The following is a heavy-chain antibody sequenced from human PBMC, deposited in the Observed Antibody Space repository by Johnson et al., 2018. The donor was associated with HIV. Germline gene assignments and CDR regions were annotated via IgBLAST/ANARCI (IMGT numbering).Heavy chain of an antibody. CDR1: GFTVSSNY. CDR3: AREGPMVRSGAFDI. D-gene: IGHD3-10*01. J-gene: IGHJ3*02. Sequence: VQLLESGGALVQPGGSLRLSCAASGFTVSSNYMSWVRQAPGKGREWVSLIYSGGSTYYPDSVKGRFTITRDNSKNTLHLQMTSLRAEDTAVYYCAREGPMVRSGAFDIWGQGTMVTVSS. V-gene: IGHV3-66*02. CDR2: IYSGGST.